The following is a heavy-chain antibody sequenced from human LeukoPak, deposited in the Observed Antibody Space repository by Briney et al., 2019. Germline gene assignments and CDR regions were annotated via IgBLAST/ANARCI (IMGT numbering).Heavy chain of an antibody. V-gene: IGHV1-2*02. CDR1: GYTFTGYY. J-gene: IGHJ4*02. D-gene: IGHD1-26*01. CDR3: ARNSGSDYSFDY. CDR2: INPNSGGT. Sequence: ASVKVSCKASGYTFTGYYMHWVRQAPGQGLEWVGWINPNSGGTNYAQKFQGRVTMTRDTSISTAYMELSRLRSDDTAVYYCARNSGSDYSFDYWGQGTLVTVSS.